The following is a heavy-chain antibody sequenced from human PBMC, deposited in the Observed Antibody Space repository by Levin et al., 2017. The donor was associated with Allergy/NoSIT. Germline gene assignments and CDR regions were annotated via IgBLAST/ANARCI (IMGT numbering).Heavy chain of an antibody. CDR1: GFTFSSYA. Sequence: GGSLRLSCAASGFTFSSYAMSWVRQAPGKGLEWVSAITDSGRTYYSDSVKGRFTVSRDNSKNTLYLQMNSLRADDTAVYYCAKEMTRVIPVFDCWGQGTLVTVSS. CDR3: AKEMTRVIPVFDC. V-gene: IGHV3-23*01. J-gene: IGHJ4*02. D-gene: IGHD4-17*01. CDR2: ITDSGRT.